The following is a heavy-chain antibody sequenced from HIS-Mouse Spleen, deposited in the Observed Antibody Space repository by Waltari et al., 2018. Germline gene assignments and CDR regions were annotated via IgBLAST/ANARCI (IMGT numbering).Heavy chain of an antibody. Sequence: QVQLQESGPGLVKPSETLSLTCTVSGGSISSYYWSWIRQPPGKGLEWIGYIYYSGSTNSNPALKRGGTISVDTSKNQFSLKLSSVTAADTAVYYCARAQPNTVCSGSYPYYEAFDIWGQGTMVTVSS. CDR3: ARAQPNTVCSGSYPYYEAFDI. V-gene: IGHV4-59*01. CDR1: GGSISSYY. CDR2: IYYSGST. D-gene: IGHD1-26*01. J-gene: IGHJ3*02.